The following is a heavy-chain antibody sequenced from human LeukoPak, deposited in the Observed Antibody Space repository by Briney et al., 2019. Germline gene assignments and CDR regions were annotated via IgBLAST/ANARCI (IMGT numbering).Heavy chain of an antibody. CDR1: GFTFSSYG. J-gene: IGHJ4*02. CDR3: AKESYYDSSGYYSYFDY. D-gene: IGHD3-22*01. Sequence: GGSLRLSCAASGFTFSSYGMHWVRQAPGKGLEWVASIRYDGSNKYYADSVKGRFTISRDNSKNTLYLQMNSLRAEDTAVYYCAKESYYDSSGYYSYFDYWGQGTLVTVSS. CDR2: IRYDGSNK. V-gene: IGHV3-30*02.